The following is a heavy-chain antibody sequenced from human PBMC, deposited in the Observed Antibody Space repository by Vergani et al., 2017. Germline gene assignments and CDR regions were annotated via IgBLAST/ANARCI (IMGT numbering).Heavy chain of an antibody. CDR1: GFTFSSYG. Sequence: QVQLVESGGGVVQPGRSLRLSCAASGFTFSSYGMHWVRQAPGKGLEWVAVIWYDGSNKYYADSVKGRFTISRDNSKNTLYLQMNSLRAEDTAVYYCAKVEGIVGAFFDLWGRGTLVTVSS. CDR3: AKVEGIVGAFFDL. D-gene: IGHD1-26*01. CDR2: IWYDGSNK. J-gene: IGHJ2*01. V-gene: IGHV3-33*06.